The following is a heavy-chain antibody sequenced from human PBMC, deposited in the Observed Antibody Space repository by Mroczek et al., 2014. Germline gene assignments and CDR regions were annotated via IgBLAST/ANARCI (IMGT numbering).Heavy chain of an antibody. V-gene: IGHV3-33*01. D-gene: IGHD2-2*01. J-gene: IGHJ6*03. Sequence: QVQLVQSGGGVVQPGRSLRLSCAASGFTFSSYGTHWVRQAPGKGLEWVAVIWYDGSNKYYADSVKGRFTISRDNSKNTLYLQMNSLRAEDTAVYYCARRRIVVVPAASNYYYYYMDVVGTKGPTVTVS. CDR1: GFTFSSYG. CDR3: ARRRIVVVPAASNYYYYYMDV. CDR2: IWYDGSNK.